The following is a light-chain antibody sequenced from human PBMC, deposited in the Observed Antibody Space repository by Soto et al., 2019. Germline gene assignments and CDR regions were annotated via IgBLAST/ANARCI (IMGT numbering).Light chain of an antibody. CDR2: GAS. Sequence: DIQMTQSPSTLSASVGDRVTITCRASQSISTWLAWYQQKPGLAPKLLIYGASRLESGVPSTFSASGSETEFTLTVTSLQPDDFATYYCQQYQKIPWTFGQGTKVDIK. CDR1: QSISTW. CDR3: QQYQKIPWT. V-gene: IGKV1-5*03. J-gene: IGKJ1*01.